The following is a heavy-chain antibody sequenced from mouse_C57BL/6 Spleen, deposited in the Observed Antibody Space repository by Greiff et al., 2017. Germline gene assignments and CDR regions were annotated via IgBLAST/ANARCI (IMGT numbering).Heavy chain of an antibody. D-gene: IGHD4-1*01. Sequence: VQLQQSGPELVKPGASVKISCKASGYSFTGYYMNWVKQSPEKSLEWIGEINPSTGGTTYNQKFKAKATLTVDKSSSTAYMQLKSLTSEDSAVYYGAREAGRGGFAYWGQGTLVTVSA. CDR1: GYSFTGYY. CDR3: AREAGRGGFAY. J-gene: IGHJ3*01. CDR2: INPSTGGT. V-gene: IGHV1-42*01.